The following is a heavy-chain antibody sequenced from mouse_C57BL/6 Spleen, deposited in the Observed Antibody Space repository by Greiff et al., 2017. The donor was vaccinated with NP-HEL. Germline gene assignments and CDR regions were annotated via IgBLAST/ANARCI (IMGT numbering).Heavy chain of an antibody. J-gene: IGHJ1*03. Sequence: QVQLQQPGAELVKPGASVKLSCKASGYTFTSYWMHWVKQRPGQGLEWIGMIHPNSGSTNYNEKFKSKATLTVDKSSSTAYMQLSSLTSEDSAVYYCARGGEITTVVAKWYVDVWGTGTTVTVSS. V-gene: IGHV1-64*01. CDR1: GYTFTSYW. CDR3: ARGGEITTVVAKWYVDV. D-gene: IGHD1-1*01. CDR2: IHPNSGST.